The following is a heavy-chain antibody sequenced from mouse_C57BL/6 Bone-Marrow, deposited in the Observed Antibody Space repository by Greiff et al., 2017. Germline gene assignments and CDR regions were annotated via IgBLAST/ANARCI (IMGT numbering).Heavy chain of an antibody. J-gene: IGHJ1*03. Sequence: EVKLMESGPGLAKPSQTLSLTCSVTGYSITSDYWNWIRKFPGNKLEYMGYISYSGSTYYNPSLKSRISITRDTSKNQYYLQLNSVTTEDKATYCCARRAIYYCGHWYFDVWGTGTTVTVSS. CDR2: ISYSGST. D-gene: IGHD1-1*01. CDR3: ARRAIYYCGHWYFDV. V-gene: IGHV3-8*01. CDR1: GYSITSDY.